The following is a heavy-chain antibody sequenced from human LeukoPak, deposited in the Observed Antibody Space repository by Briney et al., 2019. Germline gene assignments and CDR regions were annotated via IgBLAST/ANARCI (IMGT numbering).Heavy chain of an antibody. Sequence: GGSLRLSCAASGFTFSSYAMSWVRQAPGKGLEWVSAISGSGGSTYYADSVKGRFTISRDNSKNTLYLQMNSLRAEDTAVYYCAKDHGITIFGVVIGDYYYYMDVWGKGTTVTVSS. J-gene: IGHJ6*03. D-gene: IGHD3-3*01. CDR1: GFTFSSYA. CDR2: ISGSGGST. CDR3: AKDHGITIFGVVIGDYYYYMDV. V-gene: IGHV3-23*01.